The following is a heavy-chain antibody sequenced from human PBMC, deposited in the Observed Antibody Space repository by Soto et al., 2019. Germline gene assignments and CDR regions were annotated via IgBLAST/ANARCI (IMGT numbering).Heavy chain of an antibody. V-gene: IGHV4-59*01. CDR3: ARVRQLVLNFDY. CDR1: GGSSSSYY. D-gene: IGHD6-6*01. Sequence: PSETLSLTGTVSGGSSSSYYWSWIRQPPGKGLEWIGYIYYSGSTNYNPSLKSRVTISVDTSKNQFSLKLSSVTAADTAVYYCARVRQLVLNFDYWGQGTLVTVSS. CDR2: IYYSGST. J-gene: IGHJ4*02.